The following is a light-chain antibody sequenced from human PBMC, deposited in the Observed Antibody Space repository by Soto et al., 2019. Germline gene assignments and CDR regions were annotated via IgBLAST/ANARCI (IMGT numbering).Light chain of an antibody. V-gene: IGKV3-20*01. Sequence: IVLTQSPGTLSLSPGERATLSCRASQRVSSAYFAWYQQKPGQPPRLLIYATSRRATGLPDRFSGSGSGTDFTLTISRLEPEDFAVYYCQQQHSSPWTFGQGTMVEIK. CDR1: QRVSSAY. CDR2: ATS. CDR3: QQQHSSPWT. J-gene: IGKJ1*01.